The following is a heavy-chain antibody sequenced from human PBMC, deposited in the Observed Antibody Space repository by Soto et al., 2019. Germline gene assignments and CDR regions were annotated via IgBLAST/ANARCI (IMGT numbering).Heavy chain of an antibody. J-gene: IGHJ4*02. V-gene: IGHV3-30-3*01. CDR1: GFTFSNYA. Sequence: GGSLRLSCAASGFTFSNYAMHWVRQAPGKGLEWVAVISYDGSNTYYADSVKGRFTISRDNSKNTLYLQMNSLRAEDTAVYYCARDGYCSGGSCYSVPVFDYWGQGTLVTVSS. D-gene: IGHD2-15*01. CDR2: ISYDGSNT. CDR3: ARDGYCSGGSCYSVPVFDY.